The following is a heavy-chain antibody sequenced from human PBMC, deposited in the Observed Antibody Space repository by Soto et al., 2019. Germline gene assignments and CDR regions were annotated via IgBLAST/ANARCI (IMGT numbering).Heavy chain of an antibody. CDR3: ARDSFVYTAARGVVDY. CDR1: GFTFSSYS. Sequence: PGGSLRLSCAASGFTFSSYSMNWVRQAPGKGLEWVSYISSSSSTIYYADSVKGRFTISRDNAKNSLYLQMNSLRDEDTAVYYCARDSFVYTAARGVVDYWGQGTLVTVSS. D-gene: IGHD6-6*01. CDR2: ISSSSSTI. J-gene: IGHJ4*02. V-gene: IGHV3-48*02.